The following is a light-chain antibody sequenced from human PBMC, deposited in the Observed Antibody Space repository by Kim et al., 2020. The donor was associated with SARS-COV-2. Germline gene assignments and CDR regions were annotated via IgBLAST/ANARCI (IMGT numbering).Light chain of an antibody. J-gene: IGKJ4*01. V-gene: IGKV3-11*01. CDR3: QHHHNWPLT. CDR2: DAS. Sequence: FSPGERATLSCRASQSIVTSLAWYQQRPGRAPRLLIHDASIRATGIPARFSGSGFGTDFTLTISSLEPEDVAVYYCQHHHNWPLTFGGGTKVDIK. CDR1: QSIVTS.